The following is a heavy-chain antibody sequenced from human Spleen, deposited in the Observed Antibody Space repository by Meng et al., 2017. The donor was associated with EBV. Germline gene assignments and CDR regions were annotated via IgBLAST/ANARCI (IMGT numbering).Heavy chain of an antibody. CDR2: IILIFNSV. V-gene: IGHV1-69*01. J-gene: IGHJ4*02. D-gene: IGHD3-10*01. Sequence: QVQLVRSGAAVKEPGSSGKVSCKAAGGTFSSYCISWVRQVPGQGLEWMGGIILIFNSVNYAKKFQGRVTVSADESTSTAYMELSSLRSEDTAVYYCARDKTMVRGLYYGGHFDYWGQGTLVPSPQ. CDR3: ARDKTMVRGLYYGGHFDY. CDR1: GGTFSSYC.